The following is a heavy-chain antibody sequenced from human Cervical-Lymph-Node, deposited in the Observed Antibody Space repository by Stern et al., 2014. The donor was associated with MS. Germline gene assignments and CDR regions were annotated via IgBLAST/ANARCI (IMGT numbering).Heavy chain of an antibody. CDR3: TSEPLDWTYYFDH. CDR2: IRTKPHSYAT. V-gene: IGHV3-73*01. Sequence: EVHLVVSWGGVVQPGGSLKLSCAASGITLSDSAVHWVRQASGKGLEWVGRIRTKPHSYATGYAASVKDRFTISRDDSKNMAYLQMNSLKTEDTAVYYCTSEPLDWTYYFDHWGQGTLVTVSS. J-gene: IGHJ4*02. D-gene: IGHD3-9*01. CDR1: GITLSDSA.